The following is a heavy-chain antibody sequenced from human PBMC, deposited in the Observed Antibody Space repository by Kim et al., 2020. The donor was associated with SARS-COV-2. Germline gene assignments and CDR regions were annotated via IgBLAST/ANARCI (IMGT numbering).Heavy chain of an antibody. V-gene: IGHV1-18*01. CDR2: ISAYNGNT. CDR1: GYTFTSYG. D-gene: IGHD1-26*01. Sequence: ASVKVSCKASGYTFTSYGISWVRQAPGQGLEWMGWISAYNGNTNYAQKLQGRVTMTTDTSTSTAYMELRSLRSDDTAVYYCARTEVGGSFTYYYGMDVWGQGTTVTVSS. J-gene: IGHJ6*02. CDR3: ARTEVGGSFTYYYGMDV.